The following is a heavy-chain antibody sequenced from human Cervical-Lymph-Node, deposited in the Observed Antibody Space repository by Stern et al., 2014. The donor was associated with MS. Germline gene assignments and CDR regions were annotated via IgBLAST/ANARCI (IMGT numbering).Heavy chain of an antibody. D-gene: IGHD2-15*01. CDR1: GGTFSTHA. Sequence: VQLEESGAEVKKPGSSVKVSCKSSGGTFSTHAISWVRQAPGQGLERLGRIIPILDTTEYAQSFRGRLTIDADESTETAYMELRSLTPDDTAVYYCAREKSDCSGGSCFSSLDYWGQGTLVTVSS. J-gene: IGHJ4*02. CDR2: IIPILDTT. V-gene: IGHV1-69*11. CDR3: AREKSDCSGGSCFSSLDY.